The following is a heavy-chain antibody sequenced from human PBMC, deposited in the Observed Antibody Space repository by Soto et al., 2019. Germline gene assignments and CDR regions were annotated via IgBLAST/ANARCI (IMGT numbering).Heavy chain of an antibody. D-gene: IGHD1-7*01. CDR1: GYTFTSYG. J-gene: IGHJ6*02. V-gene: IGHV1-18*01. CDR2: ISAYNGNT. CDR3: ARDEWNYVSHGMDV. Sequence: KVSCKASGYTFTSYGISWVRQAPGQGLEWMGWISAYNGNTNYAQKLQGRVTMTTDTSTSTAYMELRSLRSDDTAVYYCARDEWNYVSHGMDVWGQGNTVTVSS.